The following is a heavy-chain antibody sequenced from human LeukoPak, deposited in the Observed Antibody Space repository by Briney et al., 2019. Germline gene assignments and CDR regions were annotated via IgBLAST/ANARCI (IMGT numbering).Heavy chain of an antibody. J-gene: IGHJ2*01. CDR2: IRNKANSYSI. V-gene: IGHV3-72*01. D-gene: IGHD1-26*01. CDR1: GFTTHYW. Sequence: PGGSLRLSCTASGFTTHYWLNWVRQSPGKGLEWVARIRNKANSYSIEYAASVKGRFTISRDDSKNSVYLQMNSLKSEDTADYYCVRVMLGSSKFFDLWGRGTLVTVSS. CDR3: VRVMLGSSKFFDL.